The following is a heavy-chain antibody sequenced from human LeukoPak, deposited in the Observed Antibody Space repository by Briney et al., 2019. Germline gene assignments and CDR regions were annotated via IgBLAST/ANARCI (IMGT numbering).Heavy chain of an antibody. CDR3: ARDSPYYYDSSGFDAFDI. Sequence: ASVKVSCKASGYTFTGYYMHWVRQAPGQGLEWIGRINPNSGGTNYAQKFQGRVTMTRDTSISTAYMELSRLRSDDTAVYYCARDSPYYYDSSGFDAFDIWGQGTMVTVSS. D-gene: IGHD3-22*01. J-gene: IGHJ3*02. CDR1: GYTFTGYY. V-gene: IGHV1-2*06. CDR2: INPNSGGT.